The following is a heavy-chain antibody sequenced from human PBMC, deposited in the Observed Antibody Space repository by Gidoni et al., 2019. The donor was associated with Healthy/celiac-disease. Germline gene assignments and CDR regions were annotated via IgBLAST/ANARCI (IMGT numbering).Heavy chain of an antibody. CDR2: IRSKANSDGT. V-gene: IGHV3-73*02. J-gene: IGHJ4*02. Sequence: EVQLVESGGGLVQPGGYLKLSCAASGFPFSGSAMHLVRQASGKGLEWVGRIRSKANSDGTADAASVKGRFTISRDDSKNTAYLQMNSLKTEDTAVYYCTRPYCSSTSCPPSNSSSLPVDYWGQGTLVTVSS. CDR3: TRPYCSSTSCPPSNSSSLPVDY. D-gene: IGHD2-2*01. CDR1: GFPFSGSA.